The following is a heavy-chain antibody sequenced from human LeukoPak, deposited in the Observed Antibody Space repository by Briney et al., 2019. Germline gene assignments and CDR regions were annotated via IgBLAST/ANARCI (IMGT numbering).Heavy chain of an antibody. J-gene: IGHJ4*02. CDR2: ISDHTGTI. Sequence: HPGGSLRLSCAASGFTFKNYNMIWVRQTPGKGLEWVSYISDHTGTIYYADSVRGRFTISRDDANNSLFLQMNSLRAEDTAVYYCARVGYSSSFDSWGQGTLVTVSS. D-gene: IGHD6-19*01. V-gene: IGHV3-48*01. CDR3: ARVGYSSSFDS. CDR1: GFTFKNYN.